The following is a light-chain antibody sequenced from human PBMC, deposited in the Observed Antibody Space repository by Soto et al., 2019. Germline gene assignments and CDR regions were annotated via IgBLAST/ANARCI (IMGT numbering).Light chain of an antibody. V-gene: IGLV1-40*01. CDR1: SSNIGAGHD. CDR3: QSYDSSLSGSEV. J-gene: IGLJ1*01. CDR2: GNS. Sequence: QAVVTQPPSVSGAPGQRVTISCTGSSSNIGAGHDVHWYQHLPGTAPKLLIYGNSNRPSRVPDRFSGSKSGTSASLAITGLQAEDEADYYCQSYDSSLSGSEVFGTGTKVTVL.